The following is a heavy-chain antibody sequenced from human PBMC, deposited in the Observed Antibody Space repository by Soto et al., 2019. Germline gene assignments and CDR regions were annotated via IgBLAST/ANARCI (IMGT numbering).Heavy chain of an antibody. CDR3: ARDLSGCSGGSCYSARFDY. D-gene: IGHD2-15*01. CDR2: INAGNGNT. V-gene: IGHV1-3*05. Sequence: QVQLVQSGAEEKKPGASVKVSCKASGYTFTSYAMHWVRQAPGQRLEWMGWINAGNGNTKYSQKFQGRVTITRDTSGSTAYMELSSLRSEDTAVYYCARDLSGCSGGSCYSARFDYWGQGTLVTVSS. J-gene: IGHJ4*02. CDR1: GYTFTSYA.